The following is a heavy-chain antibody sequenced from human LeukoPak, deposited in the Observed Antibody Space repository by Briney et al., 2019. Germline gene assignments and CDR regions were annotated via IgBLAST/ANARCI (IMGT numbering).Heavy chain of an antibody. CDR2: ISGSGGST. J-gene: IGHJ3*02. Sequence: GGSLRLSCAASGFTFSSYAMSWVRQAPGKGLECVSAISGSGGSTYYADSVKGRFTISRDNSKNTLYPQMNSLRAEDTAVYYCAKLMEDYYDSSGYYYGAAGAFDIWGQGTMVTVSS. CDR3: AKLMEDYYDSSGYYYGAAGAFDI. CDR1: GFTFSSYA. D-gene: IGHD3-22*01. V-gene: IGHV3-23*01.